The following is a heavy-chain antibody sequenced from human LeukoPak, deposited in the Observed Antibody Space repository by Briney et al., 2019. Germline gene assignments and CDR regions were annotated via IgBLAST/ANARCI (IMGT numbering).Heavy chain of an antibody. J-gene: IGHJ2*01. V-gene: IGHV4-61*08. D-gene: IGHD3-9*01. CDR1: GGSISSGGYS. CDR3: ARDQGTYYDILTKVHRNEYWYFDL. Sequence: SQTLSLTCAVSGGSISSGGYSWSWIRQPPGKGLEWIGYIYDSGSTNYNPSLKSRVTISVDTSKNQFSLKLSSVTAADTAVYYCARDQGTYYDILTKVHRNEYWYFDLWGRGTLVTVSS. CDR2: IYDSGST.